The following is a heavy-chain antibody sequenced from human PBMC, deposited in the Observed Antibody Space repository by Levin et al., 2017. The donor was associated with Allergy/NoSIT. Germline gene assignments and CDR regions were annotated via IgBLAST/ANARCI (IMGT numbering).Heavy chain of an antibody. J-gene: IGHJ5*02. Sequence: ASVKVSCKASGYTFTGYYMYWVRQAPGQGLEWLGWINPYSGGTNYAQKFQGRVTMTRDTSISTAYMELSRLRSDDTAVYYCARDPYSSFLWSFDPWGQGTLVTVSS. CDR3: ARDPYSSFLWSFDP. D-gene: IGHD6-6*01. CDR1: GYTFTGYY. V-gene: IGHV1-2*02. CDR2: INPYSGGT.